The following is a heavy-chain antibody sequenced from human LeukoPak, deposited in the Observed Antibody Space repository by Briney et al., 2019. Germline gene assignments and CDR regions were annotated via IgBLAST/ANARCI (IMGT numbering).Heavy chain of an antibody. J-gene: IGHJ3*02. CDR1: GYTFTSYG. CDR2: ISAYNGNT. D-gene: IGHD1-26*01. V-gene: IGHV1-18*01. CDR3: ARDLSVGATSGLDAFDI. Sequence: ASVKVSCKASGYTFTSYGISWVRQAPGQGLEWMGWISAYNGNTNYAQKLQGRVTMTTDTSTSTAYMELRSLRSDDTAVYYCARDLSVGATSGLDAFDIWGQGTMVTVSS.